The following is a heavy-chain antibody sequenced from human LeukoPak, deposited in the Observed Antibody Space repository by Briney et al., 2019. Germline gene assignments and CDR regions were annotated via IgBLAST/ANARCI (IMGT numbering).Heavy chain of an antibody. CDR2: ISGSGGST. J-gene: IGHJ5*02. V-gene: IGHV3-23*01. CDR1: GFTFSSYA. D-gene: IGHD3-3*01. Sequence: PGGSLRLSCAASGFTFSSYAMSWVRQAPGKGLEWVSAISGSGGSTYYADSVKGRFTISRDNSKNTLYLQMNSLRAEDTAVYYCAKVPLGDCDFWSGSNWFDPWGQGTLVTVSS. CDR3: AKVPLGDCDFWSGSNWFDP.